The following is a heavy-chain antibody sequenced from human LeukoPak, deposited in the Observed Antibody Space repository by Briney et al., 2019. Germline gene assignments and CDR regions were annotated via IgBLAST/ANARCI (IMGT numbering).Heavy chain of an antibody. J-gene: IGHJ4*02. CDR1: GYTFTSYD. Sequence: ASVKVSCKASGYTFTSYDGNGVRQATGEGLEWMGWMNPNRGNTGYAQKFQGRVTMTRNTSISTAYMELSSLRSEDTAVYYCARGLVRDVNLDYWGQGTLVTVSS. D-gene: IGHD5-24*01. CDR3: ARGLVRDVNLDY. CDR2: MNPNRGNT. V-gene: IGHV1-8*01.